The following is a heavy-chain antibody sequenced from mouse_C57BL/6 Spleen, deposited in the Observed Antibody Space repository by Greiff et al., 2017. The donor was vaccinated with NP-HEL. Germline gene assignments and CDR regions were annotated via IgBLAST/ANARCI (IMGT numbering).Heavy chain of an antibody. D-gene: IGHD2-4*01. CDR3: ASSLYYDFSMDY. CDR2: ISYSGST. V-gene: IGHV3-1*01. J-gene: IGHJ4*01. CDR1: GYSITSGYD. Sequence: EVQLQESGPGMVKPSQSLSLTCTVTGYSITSGYDWHWIRHFPGNKLEWMGYISYSGSTNYNPSLKSRISITHDTSKNHFFLKLNSVTTEDTATYYCASSLYYDFSMDYWGQGTSVTVSS.